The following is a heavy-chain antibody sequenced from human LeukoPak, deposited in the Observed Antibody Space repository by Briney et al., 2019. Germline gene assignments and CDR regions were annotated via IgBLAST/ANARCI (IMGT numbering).Heavy chain of an antibody. Sequence: GGSLRLSCAASGFTFSSYEMTWVRQAPGKGLEWVSYISSSSSTIYYADSVKGRFTISRDNAKNSLYLQMNSLRAEDTAVYYCARRESYWGQGTLVTVSS. CDR2: ISSSSSTI. D-gene: IGHD1-26*01. V-gene: IGHV3-48*01. CDR3: ARRESY. J-gene: IGHJ4*02. CDR1: GFTFSSYE.